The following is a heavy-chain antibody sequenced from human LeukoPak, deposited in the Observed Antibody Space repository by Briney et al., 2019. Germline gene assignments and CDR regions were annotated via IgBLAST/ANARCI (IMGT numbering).Heavy chain of an antibody. J-gene: IGHJ4*02. CDR3: AKGGKWDVTPFDY. Sequence: GSLRLSCAASGFTFTSYSMNWVRQAPGKGLEWVSTISGGGGSTYYADSVKGRFTISRDNSKNTLYLQVNSLRAEDTAVYYCAKGGKWDVTPFDYWGQGALVTVSS. CDR2: ISGGGGST. V-gene: IGHV3-23*01. D-gene: IGHD1-26*01. CDR1: GFTFTSYS.